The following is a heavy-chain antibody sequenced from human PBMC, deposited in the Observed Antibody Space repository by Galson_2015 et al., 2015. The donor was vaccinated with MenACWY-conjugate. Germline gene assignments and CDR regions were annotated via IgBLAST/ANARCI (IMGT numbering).Heavy chain of an antibody. Sequence: SLRLSCAPSGFTFSYAWMSWVRQAPGKGLEWLGRILSKSDGGTTDYAAPLEGRVTISRDDSKNTLYLQVSSLKTEDTAVYYCATYRYDYDSSGRDYWGQGTLVTVSS. J-gene: IGHJ4*02. CDR2: ILSKSDGGTT. D-gene: IGHD3-22*01. CDR3: ATYRYDYDSSGRDY. V-gene: IGHV3-15*01. CDR1: GFTFSYAW.